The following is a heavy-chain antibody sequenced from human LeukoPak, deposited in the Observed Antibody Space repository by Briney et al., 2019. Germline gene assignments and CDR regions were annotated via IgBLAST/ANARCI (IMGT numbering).Heavy chain of an antibody. J-gene: IGHJ4*02. Sequence: SETLSLXCTVSGGSISSYYWRWIRQPAGKGLEWIRRIYTSGSTNYNPSLKSRVTMSVDTSKNQFSLKLSSVTAADTAVYYCARGQLFDYWGQGTLVTVSS. V-gene: IGHV4-4*07. D-gene: IGHD1-1*01. CDR3: ARGQLFDY. CDR1: GGSISSYY. CDR2: IYTSGST.